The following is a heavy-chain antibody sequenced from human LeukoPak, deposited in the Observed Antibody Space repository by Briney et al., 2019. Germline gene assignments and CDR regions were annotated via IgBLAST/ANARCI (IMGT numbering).Heavy chain of an antibody. D-gene: IGHD1-26*01. V-gene: IGHV3-20*04. Sequence: GGSLRLSCAASGFTFDDYGMSWVRQAPGKGLEWVSGINWNGGSTGYADSVKGRFTISRDNSKNSLYLQMNSLRAEDTALYYCARGSGSLYYYYYMVVWGKGTTVTVSS. CDR2: INWNGGST. J-gene: IGHJ6*03. CDR3: ARGSGSLYYYYYMVV. CDR1: GFTFDDYG.